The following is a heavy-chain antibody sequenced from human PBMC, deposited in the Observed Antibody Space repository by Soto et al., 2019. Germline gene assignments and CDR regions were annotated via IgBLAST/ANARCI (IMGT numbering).Heavy chain of an antibody. CDR3: AREKGRILGGYALDT. J-gene: IGHJ3*02. CDR1: DGSISGRY. Sequence: PSETLSLTCRVTDGSISGRYWTWIRQSPGRGLEWIGNLHYRGITNYNPSLEGRVSISVDTARKELSLQLTSVTAADTAVYYCAREKGRILGGYALDTWGQGTMVTGSS. CDR2: LHYRGIT. V-gene: IGHV4-59*11. D-gene: IGHD2-8*02.